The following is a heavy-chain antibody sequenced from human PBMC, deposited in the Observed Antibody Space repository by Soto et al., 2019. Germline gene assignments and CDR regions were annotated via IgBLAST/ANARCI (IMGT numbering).Heavy chain of an antibody. CDR2: ILNDGSNR. CDR1: GFTFSNYG. V-gene: IGHV3-33*01. D-gene: IGHD3-10*01. CDR3: ARDDEYSGNGMDV. J-gene: IGHJ6*02. Sequence: QVQLVESGGGVVQPGRSLRLSCAASGFTFSNYGMHWVRLAPGKGLEGVAVILNDGSNRYHADSVKDRFTIARDNSKNMLYLQMNSLRAEDTAVYYCARDDEYSGNGMDVWGQGTKVTVS.